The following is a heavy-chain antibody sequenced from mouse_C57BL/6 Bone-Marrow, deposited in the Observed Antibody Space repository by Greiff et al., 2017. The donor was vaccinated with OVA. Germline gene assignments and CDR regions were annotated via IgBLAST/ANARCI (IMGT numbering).Heavy chain of an antibody. J-gene: IGHJ1*03. CDR1: GYTFTSYG. V-gene: IGHV1-81*01. CDR2: IYPRSGNT. CDR3: ARTTVVSLYWYFDV. D-gene: IGHD1-1*01. Sequence: QVQLKESGAELARPGASVKLSCKASGYTFTSYGISWVKQRTGQGLEWIGEIYPRSGNTYYNEKFKGKATLTADTSSSTAYMELRSLTSEDSAVYFCARTTVVSLYWYFDVWGTGTTVTVSS.